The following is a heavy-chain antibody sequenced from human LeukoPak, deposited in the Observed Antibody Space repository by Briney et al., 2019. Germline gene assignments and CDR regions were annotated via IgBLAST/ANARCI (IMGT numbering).Heavy chain of an antibody. CDR3: AGLVGRYSSGLYYYYFDY. Sequence: SETLSLTCTVSGDSINSLDLRSWVRQPPGKGLEWIGEMYLSGTTHSNPSVKSRVTISIDKSKNQFFLNLSSVTAADTAVYYCAGLVGRYSSGLYYYYFDYWGQGTLVTVSS. CDR2: MYLSGTT. D-gene: IGHD3-22*01. J-gene: IGHJ4*02. CDR1: GDSINSLDL. V-gene: IGHV4-4*02.